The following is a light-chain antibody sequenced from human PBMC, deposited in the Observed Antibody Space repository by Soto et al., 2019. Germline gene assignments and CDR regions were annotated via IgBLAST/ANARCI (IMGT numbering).Light chain of an antibody. CDR1: QGLSSY. J-gene: IGKJ4*01. Sequence: DIQMTQSPSSVSASVGDRVTITCRASQGLSSYLAWYQQKPGKAPKLLIYAASNLQSGVPSRCSGSGSGTDFTLTISSLQPEDFATYFCLSGRSRPFGGGTKVDIK. CDR3: LSGRSRP. V-gene: IGKV1-12*02. CDR2: AAS.